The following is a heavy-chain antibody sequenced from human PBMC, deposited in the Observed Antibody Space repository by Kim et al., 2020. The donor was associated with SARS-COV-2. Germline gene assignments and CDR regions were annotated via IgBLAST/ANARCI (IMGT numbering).Heavy chain of an antibody. D-gene: IGHD3-3*01. CDR2: IYYSGST. V-gene: IGHV4-39*07. Sequence: SETLSLTCTVSGGSISSSSYYWGWIRQPPGKGLEWIGSIYYSGSTYYNPSLKSRVTISVDTSKNQFSLKLSSVTAADTAVYYCARGLRFLEWLERGNWFDPWGQGTLVTVSS. J-gene: IGHJ5*02. CDR3: ARGLRFLEWLERGNWFDP. CDR1: GGSISSSSYY.